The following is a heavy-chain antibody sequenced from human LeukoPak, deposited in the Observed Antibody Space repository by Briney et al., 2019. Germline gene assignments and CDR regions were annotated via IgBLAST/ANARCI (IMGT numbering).Heavy chain of an antibody. CDR2: IKQDGSEK. D-gene: IGHD6-13*01. CDR3: ARGSSRSWWGFDY. CDR1: GFTFSSYW. Sequence: GGSLRLSCAASGFTFSSYWMSWVRQAPGKGLEWVANIKQDGSEKYYVDSVKGRFTISRGNAKNSLYLQMNSPRAEDTAVYYCARGSSRSWWGFDYWGQGTLVIVSS. V-gene: IGHV3-7*01. J-gene: IGHJ4*02.